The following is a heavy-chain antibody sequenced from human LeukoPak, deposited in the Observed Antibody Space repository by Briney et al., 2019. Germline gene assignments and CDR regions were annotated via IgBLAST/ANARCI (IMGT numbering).Heavy chain of an antibody. J-gene: IGHJ6*03. CDR1: GFTFSTFP. CDR2: ISDDGRDT. CDR3: ARVGRVSIYPSYMDV. D-gene: IGHD6-6*01. V-gene: IGHV3-30*04. Sequence: GTSLRLSCEASGFTFSTFPMHWVRQTPDKRLERVAVISDDGRDTYYADSVKGRFTISRDNSKNTLYLQMNSLSPEDTAVVYCARVGRVSIYPSYMDVWGEGTTVIVSS.